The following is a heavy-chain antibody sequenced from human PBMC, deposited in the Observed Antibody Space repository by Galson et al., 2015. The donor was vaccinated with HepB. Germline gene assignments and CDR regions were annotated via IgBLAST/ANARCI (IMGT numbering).Heavy chain of an antibody. V-gene: IGHV1-18*01. CDR3: ARRRQQLVQSGFSSSNWFDP. D-gene: IGHD6-13*01. CDR2: ISAYNGNT. Sequence: SVKVSCKASGYTFTSYGISWVRQAPGQGLEWMGWISAYNGNTNYAQKLQGRVTMTTDTSTSTAYMELRSLRSDDTAVYYCARRRQQLVQSGFSSSNWFDPWGQGTLVTVSS. J-gene: IGHJ5*02. CDR1: GYTFTSYG.